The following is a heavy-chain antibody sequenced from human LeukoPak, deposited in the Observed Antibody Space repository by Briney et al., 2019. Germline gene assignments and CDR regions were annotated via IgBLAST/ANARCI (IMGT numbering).Heavy chain of an antibody. CDR2: ISGYDYKT. V-gene: IGHV1-18*01. CDR3: ARDFSKARVDCFDP. Sequence: GASVKVSCKASGYTFASYGISWVRPAPGQGLEWMGWISGYDYKTNYAQKFQGRVTMTTDTSTNTAYMELRTLRSDDTAVYYCARDFSKARVDCFDPWGQGTLVTVSS. D-gene: IGHD3-3*02. CDR1: GYTFASYG. J-gene: IGHJ5*02.